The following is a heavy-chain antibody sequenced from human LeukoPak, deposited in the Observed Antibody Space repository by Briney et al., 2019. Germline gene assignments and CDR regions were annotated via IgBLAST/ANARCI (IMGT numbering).Heavy chain of an antibody. CDR2: INPKSGGT. D-gene: IGHD2-21*01. CDR3: ATLFRADSMSAFDI. CDR1: GYTFTSYG. V-gene: IGHV1-2*02. Sequence: ASVKVSCKASGYTFTSYGISWVRQAPGRGLEWMGWINPKSGGTDSAQKFQGRVTMTRDTSISTAYMDLSGLRSDDTAVYYCATLFRADSMSAFDIWGQGTMVTVSS. J-gene: IGHJ3*02.